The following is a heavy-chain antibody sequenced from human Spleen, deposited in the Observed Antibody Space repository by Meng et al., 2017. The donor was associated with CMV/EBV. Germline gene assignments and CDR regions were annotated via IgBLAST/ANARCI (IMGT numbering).Heavy chain of an antibody. D-gene: IGHD4-17*01. CDR1: GFTFSDYY. CDR2: LWYDGISK. CDR3: AKDFGHATVTTGY. V-gene: IGHV3-30*02. J-gene: IGHJ4*02. Sequence: GESLKISCSASGFTFSDYYMSWVRLAPGKGLEWVAVLWYDGISKYYGDSVKGRFTISRDNSKNTLYLQMNSLRAEDTAVYYCAKDFGHATVTTGYWGQGTLVTVSS.